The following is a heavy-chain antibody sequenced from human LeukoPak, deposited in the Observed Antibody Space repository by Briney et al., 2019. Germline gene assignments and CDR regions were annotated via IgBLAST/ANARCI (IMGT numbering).Heavy chain of an antibody. Sequence: SETLSLTCTVSGGFLSDYYWSWIRQPPGKGLEWIGYIYHSGTSNYNPSLKSRVTMSVDTSKSQFSLSLSSVTSADTAVYYCAKAAKFYYGSETYYYFDYWGQGILVTVSS. J-gene: IGHJ4*02. CDR3: AKAAKFYYGSETYYYFDY. V-gene: IGHV4-59*01. CDR2: IYHSGTS. D-gene: IGHD3-10*01. CDR1: GGFLSDYY.